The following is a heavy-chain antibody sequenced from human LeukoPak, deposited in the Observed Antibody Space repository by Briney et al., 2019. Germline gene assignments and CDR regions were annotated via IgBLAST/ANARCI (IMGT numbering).Heavy chain of an antibody. D-gene: IGHD6-13*01. CDR2: IYSSGST. CDR3: ARHEGWWGIAAPCLDY. J-gene: IGHJ4*02. V-gene: IGHV4-39*01. Sequence: PSESLTLTCTVSGGSISSSSYYWSWIRQPPGQGLEWMGSIYSSGSTYYSPSLKSRAPTSVHPSKHPSPPNLLSVTPTDTAVYYCARHEGWWGIAAPCLDYWGQGTLVTVSS. CDR1: GGSISSSSYY.